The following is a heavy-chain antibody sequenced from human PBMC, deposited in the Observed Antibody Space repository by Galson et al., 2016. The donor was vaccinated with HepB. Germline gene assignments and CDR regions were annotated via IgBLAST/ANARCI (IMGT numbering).Heavy chain of an antibody. D-gene: IGHD3-9*01. V-gene: IGHV3-23*01. CDR3: AKEGRDILTGYYNGDAFDI. CDR2: ISGSGGST. Sequence: SLRLSCAASGFTFSSYAMSWVRQAPGKGLEWVSAISGSGGSTYYADSVKGRFTISRDNSKNTLYLQMNSLRAEDTAVYYCAKEGRDILTGYYNGDAFDIWGQETMVTVSS. J-gene: IGHJ3*02. CDR1: GFTFSSYA.